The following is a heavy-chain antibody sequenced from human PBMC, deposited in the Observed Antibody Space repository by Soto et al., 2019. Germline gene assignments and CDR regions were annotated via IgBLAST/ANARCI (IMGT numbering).Heavy chain of an antibody. V-gene: IGHV1-69*13. J-gene: IGHJ5*02. CDR2: IIPIFGTA. D-gene: IGHD3-22*01. CDR1: GGTFSSYA. Sequence: SVKVSCKASGGTFSSYAISWVRQAPGQGLEWMGGIIPIFGTANYAQKFQGRVTITADESTSTAYMELSSLRSEDTAVYYCARDRYYDSSGPLGFDPWGQGTLVTVSS. CDR3: ARDRYYDSSGPLGFDP.